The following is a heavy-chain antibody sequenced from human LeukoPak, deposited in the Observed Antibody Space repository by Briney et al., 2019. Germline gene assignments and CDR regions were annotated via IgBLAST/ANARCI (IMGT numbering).Heavy chain of an antibody. CDR3: ARRSYNWNYRYYFDY. CDR1: GGSISSSGYY. CDR2: IYYSRST. J-gene: IGHJ4*02. D-gene: IGHD1-7*01. V-gene: IGHV4-39*01. Sequence: SETLSLTCTVSGGSISSSGYYWGWIRQPPGKGLEWIGSIYYSRSTYYNPSLKSRVTISVDTSKNQFSLKLYSVTATDTAVYYCARRSYNWNYRYYFDYWGQGTLVTVSS.